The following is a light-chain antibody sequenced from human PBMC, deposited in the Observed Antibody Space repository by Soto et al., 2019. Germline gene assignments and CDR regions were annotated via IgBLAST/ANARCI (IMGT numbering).Light chain of an antibody. V-gene: IGKV1-5*01. J-gene: IGKJ1*01. Sequence: DSQITHAPSTLYVSVGDRVTITCRASQRMSGFLAWYQQKPGKAPQLLISDASSLESGVPSRFSGGGSGTAFTLTISSLQPEDFATYYCQHYSSNSGTFGPGTKVDIK. CDR2: DAS. CDR3: QHYSSNSGT. CDR1: QRMSGF.